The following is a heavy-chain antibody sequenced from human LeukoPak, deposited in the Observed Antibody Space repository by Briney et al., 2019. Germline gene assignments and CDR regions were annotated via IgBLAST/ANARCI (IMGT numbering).Heavy chain of an antibody. D-gene: IGHD3-10*01. V-gene: IGHV3-48*03. CDR3: ARGRYYMDV. CDR1: GFTFSSYE. J-gene: IGHJ6*04. Sequence: GGSLRLSCAASGFTFSSYEMNWVRQAPGKGLEWVSYISSSGSTIYYADSVKGRFTISRDNAKNSLYLQMHSLRADDTAIYYCARGRYYMDVWGKGTTVIVSS. CDR2: ISSSGSTI.